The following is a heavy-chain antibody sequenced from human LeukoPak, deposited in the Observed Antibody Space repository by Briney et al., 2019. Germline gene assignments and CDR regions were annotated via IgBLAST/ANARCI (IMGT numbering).Heavy chain of an antibody. J-gene: IGHJ6*03. D-gene: IGHD2-15*01. CDR3: ARIRGYCSGGSCYYYYMDV. CDR2: INSDGSST. CDR1: GFTFSSYW. Sequence: GGSLRLSCAASGFTFSSYWMHWVRQAPGKGLVWVSRINSDGSSTSYADSVKGRFTISRDNAKNTLYLQMNSLGAEDTAVYYCARIRGYCSGGSCYYYYMDVWGKGTTVTVSS. V-gene: IGHV3-74*01.